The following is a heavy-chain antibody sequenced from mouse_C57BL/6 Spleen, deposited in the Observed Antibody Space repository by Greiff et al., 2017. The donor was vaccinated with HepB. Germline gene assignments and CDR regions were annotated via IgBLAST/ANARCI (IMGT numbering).Heavy chain of an antibody. CDR1: GYKFTDYY. CDR2: INPNNGGT. D-gene: IGHD2-10*02. Sequence: EVQLQQSGPELVKPGASVKISCKASGYKFTDYYMNWVKQSHGKSLEWIGDINPNNGGTSYNQKFKGKATLTVDKSSSTAYMELRSLTSEDSAVYYCARMEYPDYWGQGTTLTVSS. J-gene: IGHJ2*01. CDR3: ARMEYPDY. V-gene: IGHV1-26*01.